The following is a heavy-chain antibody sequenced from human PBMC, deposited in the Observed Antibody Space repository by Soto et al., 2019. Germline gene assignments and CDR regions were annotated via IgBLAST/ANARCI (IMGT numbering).Heavy chain of an antibody. CDR1: GFTFNNYA. CDR3: AKDRLAGNFDY. J-gene: IGHJ4*02. Sequence: GGSLRLSCAASGFTFNNYAMKWVRQAPGMGLEWVATISNTGGGTYYADSVKGRFTISRDNSKNTLYLQMSSLRVEDTAVYYCAKDRLAGNFDYWGQGTQVTVSS. V-gene: IGHV3-23*01. CDR2: ISNTGGGT.